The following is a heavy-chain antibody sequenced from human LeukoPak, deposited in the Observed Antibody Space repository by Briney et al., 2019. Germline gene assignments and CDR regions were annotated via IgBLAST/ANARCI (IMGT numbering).Heavy chain of an antibody. CDR3: ARDYRMTMLVD. V-gene: IGHV4-38-2*02. Sequence: SETLSLTCTVSGYSISSGYYWGWIRQPPGKGLEWIGSISHSGSTYYNPSLKSRVSISVDTSKNHFSLDPSSVTAADSAIYYCARDYRMTMLVDWGQGTLVTVSS. CDR1: GYSISSGYY. D-gene: IGHD3-22*01. CDR2: ISHSGST. J-gene: IGHJ4*02.